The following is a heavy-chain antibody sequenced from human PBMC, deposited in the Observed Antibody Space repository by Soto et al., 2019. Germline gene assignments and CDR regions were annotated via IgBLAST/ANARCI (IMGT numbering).Heavy chain of an antibody. CDR1: GFTFSSYW. J-gene: IGHJ3*02. CDR3: ARPQDTAMVAFDI. Sequence: GGSLRLSCAASGFTFSSYWMSWVRQAPGKGLEWVASIKQDGSEKYYVDSVKGRFTISRDNAKNSLYLQMNSLRAEDTAVYYCARPQDTAMVAFDIWGQGTMVTVSS. V-gene: IGHV3-7*03. CDR2: IKQDGSEK. D-gene: IGHD5-18*01.